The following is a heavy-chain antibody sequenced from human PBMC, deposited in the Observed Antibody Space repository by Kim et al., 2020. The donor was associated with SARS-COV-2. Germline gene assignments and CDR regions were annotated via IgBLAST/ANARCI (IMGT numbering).Heavy chain of an antibody. D-gene: IGHD3-3*01. Sequence: GGSLRLSCAASGFTFSSYSMNWVRQAPGKGLEWVSSISSSSSYIYYADSVKGRFTISRDNAKNSLYLQMNSLRAEDTAGYYCARGAYDFWSGYENWYFDLWGRGTLVTVSS. CDR2: ISSSSSYI. CDR1: GFTFSSYS. J-gene: IGHJ2*01. V-gene: IGHV3-21*01. CDR3: ARGAYDFWSGYENWYFDL.